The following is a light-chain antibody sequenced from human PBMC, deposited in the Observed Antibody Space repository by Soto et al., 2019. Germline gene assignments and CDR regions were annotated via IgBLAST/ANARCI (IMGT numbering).Light chain of an antibody. V-gene: IGKV3-11*01. CDR3: QQRTNWPPKY. Sequence: EIVLTQSPATLSLSPGERATLSCRASQSVSSYLAWYQQKPGQAPRLLIYDASNRATGIPARFSGSGSGTDFTLTISSLEPEDFAVYFCQQRTNWPPKYIGQGTKLEIK. CDR2: DAS. CDR1: QSVSSY. J-gene: IGKJ2*01.